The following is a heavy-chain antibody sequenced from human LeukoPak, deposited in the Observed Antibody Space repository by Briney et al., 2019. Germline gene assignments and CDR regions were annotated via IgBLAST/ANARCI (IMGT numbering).Heavy chain of an antibody. CDR2: IKGDGSKS. CDR3: ARDLRDYNYAPFEY. Sequence: GGSLRLSCAASGFTFTNYWMSWVRQAPGKRLEWVANIKGDGSKSYYVDSVRGRFTISRDNAKNSLYLQMDTLRAEDTAVYYCARDLRDYNYAPFEYWGQGTLVTVSS. J-gene: IGHJ4*02. CDR1: GFTFTNYW. V-gene: IGHV3-7*03. D-gene: IGHD3-10*01.